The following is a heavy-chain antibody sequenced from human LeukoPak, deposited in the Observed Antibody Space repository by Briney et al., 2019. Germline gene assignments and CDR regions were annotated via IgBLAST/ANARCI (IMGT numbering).Heavy chain of an antibody. V-gene: IGHV3-21*01. D-gene: IGHD2-21*01. CDR2: ISGSSNYI. J-gene: IGHJ3*02. CDR3: ARDESGDNDAFDI. Sequence: GGSLRLSCAASGFTFSSYTMNWVRLAPGKGLEWVSSISGSSNYIYYADSVKGRFTISRGNAKNSLYLQMNSLRVEDTAVYSCARDESGDNDAFDIWGQGTMVTVSS. CDR1: GFTFSSYT.